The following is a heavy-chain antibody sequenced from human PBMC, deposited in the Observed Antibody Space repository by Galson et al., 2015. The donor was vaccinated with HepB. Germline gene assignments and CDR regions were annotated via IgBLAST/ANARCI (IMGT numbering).Heavy chain of an antibody. V-gene: IGHV3-9*01. D-gene: IGHD3-9*01. CDR1: GFSFDDYA. J-gene: IGHJ4*02. CDR2: ISWSTGST. CDR3: TKGFDWIFPFDY. Sequence: SLRLSCAASGFSFDDYAMHWVRQAPGKGLEWVSGISWSTGSTDYAESVKGRFTISRDTARNSLYLQLSSLRPEDTALYYCTKGFDWIFPFDYWGQETLVTVSS.